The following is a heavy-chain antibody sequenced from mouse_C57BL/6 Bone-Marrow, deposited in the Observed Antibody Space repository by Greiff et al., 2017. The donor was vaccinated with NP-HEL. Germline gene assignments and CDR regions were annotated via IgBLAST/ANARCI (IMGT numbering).Heavy chain of an antibody. J-gene: IGHJ3*01. V-gene: IGHV1-4*01. CDR3: ARERGYYYGRGFAY. CDR1: GYTFTSYT. D-gene: IGHD1-1*01. Sequence: QVQLKESGAELARPGASVKMSCKASGYTFTSYTMHWVKQRPGQGLEWIGYINPSSGYTKYNQKFKDKATLTADKSSSTAYMQLSSLTSEDSAVYYCARERGYYYGRGFAYWGQGTLVTVSA. CDR2: INPSSGYT.